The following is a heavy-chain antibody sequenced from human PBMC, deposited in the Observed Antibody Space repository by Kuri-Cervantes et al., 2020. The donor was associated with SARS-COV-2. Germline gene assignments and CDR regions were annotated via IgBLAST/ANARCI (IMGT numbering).Heavy chain of an antibody. CDR3: ATSIYVWGSYRLAGFPDY. CDR2: MNPNSGNT. Sequence: GGSLRLSCAASGFTFSSYAMHWVRQATGQGLEWMGWMNPNSGNTGYAQKFQGRVTITRNTSISTAYMELSSLRSEDTAVYYCATSIYVWGSYRLAGFPDYWGQGTLVTVSS. D-gene: IGHD3-16*02. V-gene: IGHV1-8*03. J-gene: IGHJ4*02. CDR1: GFTFSSYA.